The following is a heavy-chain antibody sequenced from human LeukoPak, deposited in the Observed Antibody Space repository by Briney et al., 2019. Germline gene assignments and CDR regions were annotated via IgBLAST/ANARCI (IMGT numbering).Heavy chain of an antibody. CDR3: AKVHYYDSSGYYPLTVFDY. CDR1: GFTFSSYW. J-gene: IGHJ4*02. Sequence: GGSLRLSCAASGFTFSSYWMSWVRQAPGKGLEWVANIKQDGSEKYYVDSVKGRFTISRDNAKNSLYLQMNSLRAEDTAVYYCAKVHYYDSSGYYPLTVFDYWGQGTLVTVSS. CDR2: IKQDGSEK. V-gene: IGHV3-7*03. D-gene: IGHD3-22*01.